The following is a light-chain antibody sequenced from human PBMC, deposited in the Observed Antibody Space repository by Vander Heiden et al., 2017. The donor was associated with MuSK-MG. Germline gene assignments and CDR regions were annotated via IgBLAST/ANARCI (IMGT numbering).Light chain of an antibody. V-gene: IGKV4-1*01. CDR2: WAS. CDR3: QQDDSLPRT. Sequence: DIVMTQSPDFLALSLGERATINCKSSQSVFYSSNNKNYLAWYQQKPGQPPKLLIYWASTRESGVPDRFSGSGSGTDFTLTISRLQAEDVAVYYCQQDDSLPRTFGQGTKVEIK. CDR1: QSVFYSSNNKNY. J-gene: IGKJ1*01.